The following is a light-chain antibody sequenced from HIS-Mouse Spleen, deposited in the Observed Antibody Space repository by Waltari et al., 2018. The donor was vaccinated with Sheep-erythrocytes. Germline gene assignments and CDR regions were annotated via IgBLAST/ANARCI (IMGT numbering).Light chain of an antibody. J-gene: IGKJ5*01. CDR1: QGSSSW. V-gene: IGKV1-12*01. CDR3: QQANSFPIT. Sequence: DIQMTQSPSSVSASVGDRVTIPCRASQGSSSWLAWYQQKPGKAPKLLIYATSSLQSGVPSRFSGSGSGTDFTLTISSLQPEDFATYYCQQANSFPITFGQGTRLEIK. CDR2: ATS.